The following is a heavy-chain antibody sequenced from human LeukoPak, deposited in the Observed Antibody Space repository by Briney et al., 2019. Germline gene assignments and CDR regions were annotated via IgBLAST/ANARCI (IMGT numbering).Heavy chain of an antibody. V-gene: IGHV3-23*01. Sequence: GGSLRLSCAASRFTFSSSAMSWVRQAPGKGLEWVSTISGSGGSTYYADSVKGRFTISRDNSKNTLYLQMNSLRAEDTAVYYCAKKLIVVVVAATSTGFDYWGQGTLVTVSS. D-gene: IGHD2-15*01. CDR2: ISGSGGST. CDR3: AKKLIVVVVAATSTGFDY. J-gene: IGHJ4*02. CDR1: RFTFSSSA.